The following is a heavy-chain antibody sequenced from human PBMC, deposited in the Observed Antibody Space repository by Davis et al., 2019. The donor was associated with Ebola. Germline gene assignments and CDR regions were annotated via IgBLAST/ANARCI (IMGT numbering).Heavy chain of an antibody. V-gene: IGHV3-30*18. CDR3: AKVRSGSSPFDY. J-gene: IGHJ4*02. CDR1: GFTFSSYG. CDR2: ISYDGSNK. Sequence: PGGSLRLSCAASGFTFSSYGMHWVRQAPGKGLEWVAVISYDGSNKYYADSVKGRFSMSRDNSKNTLYLQMNSLRADDTAVYYCAKVRSGSSPFDYWGQGTLVTVSS. D-gene: IGHD6-13*01.